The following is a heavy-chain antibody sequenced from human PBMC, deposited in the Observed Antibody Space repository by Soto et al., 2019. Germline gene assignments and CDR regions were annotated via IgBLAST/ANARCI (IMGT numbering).Heavy chain of an antibody. V-gene: IGHV4-39*01. J-gene: IGHJ5*02. CDR2: IYYSGST. Sequence: SETLSLTCTVSGGSISSSSYYWGWIRQPPGKGLEWIGSIYYSGSTYYNPSLKSRVTISVDTSKNQFSLKLSSVTAADTAVYYCARKPILAQIWQNNWFDPWGQGTLVTVSS. D-gene: IGHD3-10*01. CDR1: GGSISSSSYY. CDR3: ARKPILAQIWQNNWFDP.